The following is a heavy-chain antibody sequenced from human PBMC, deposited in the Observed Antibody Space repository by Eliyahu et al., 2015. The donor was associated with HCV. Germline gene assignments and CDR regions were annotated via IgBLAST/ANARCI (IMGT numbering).Heavy chain of an antibody. D-gene: IGHD3-10*01. Sequence: QVQLQEWGPGLVKPSETLSLTCTVSGGXISSYYWSWIRQPPGKGLEWIGYIYYSGSTNYNPSLKSRVTISVDTSKNQFSLKLSSVTAADTAVYYCARSAEWFGELFDYWGQGTLVTVSS. CDR3: ARSAEWFGELFDY. CDR1: GGXISSYY. V-gene: IGHV4-59*01. J-gene: IGHJ4*02. CDR2: IYYSGST.